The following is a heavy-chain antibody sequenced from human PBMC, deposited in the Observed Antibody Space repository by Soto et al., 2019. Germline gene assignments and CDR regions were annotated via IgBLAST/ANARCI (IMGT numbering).Heavy chain of an antibody. Sequence: GGSLRLSCAASGFTFSSYWMSWVRQAPGKGLEWVANIKQDGSEKYYVDSVKGRFTISRDNAKNSLYLQMNSLRAEDTAVYYCARDGRNVVVPAAIPPNWFDPWGQGTLVTVSS. V-gene: IGHV3-7*01. CDR1: GFTFSSYW. J-gene: IGHJ5*02. CDR2: IKQDGSEK. CDR3: ARDGRNVVVPAAIPPNWFDP. D-gene: IGHD2-2*01.